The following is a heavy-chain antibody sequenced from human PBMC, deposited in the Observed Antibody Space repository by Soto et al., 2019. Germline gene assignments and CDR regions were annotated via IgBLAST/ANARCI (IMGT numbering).Heavy chain of an antibody. CDR3: AKDALAYYDFWS. CDR1: GLTFSSYA. Sequence: ILSCASSGLTFSSYAISCVRQAPGQGLEWVSHISNSGRSTKYADSVKGRFTISRDNSNNTLYLQMNSLRAEATAIFYCAKDALAYYDFWSWGQGTLVTVSS. D-gene: IGHD3-3*01. CDR2: ISNSGRST. J-gene: IGHJ5*01. V-gene: IGHV3-23*01.